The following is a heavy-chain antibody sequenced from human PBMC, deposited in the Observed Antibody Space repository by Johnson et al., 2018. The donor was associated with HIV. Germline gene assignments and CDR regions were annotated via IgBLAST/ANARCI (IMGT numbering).Heavy chain of an antibody. CDR2: ISYDGSNK. CDR1: EFTLSNAW. CDR3: ARDPPGATGIPVAEDAFDI. Sequence: QMQLVESGGGLVKPGGSLRLSCAASEFTLSNAWMSWVRQVPGKGLEWVAVISYDGSNKYYADSVKGRFTIARDNSKNSLYLQMNSLRAEDTAFYYCARDPPGATGIPVAEDAFDIWGQGTMVTVSS. J-gene: IGHJ3*02. D-gene: IGHD6-19*01. V-gene: IGHV3-30*03.